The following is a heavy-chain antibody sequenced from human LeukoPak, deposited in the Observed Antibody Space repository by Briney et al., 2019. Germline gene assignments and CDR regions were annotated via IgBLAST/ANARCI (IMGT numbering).Heavy chain of an antibody. J-gene: IGHJ6*02. Sequence: GGSLRLSCAASGFTFSSYWMSWVRQAPGKGLEWEANIKQDGSEKYYVDSVKGRFTISRDNAKNSLYLQMNSLRAEDTAVYYCARQARIAAAGMDVWGQGTTVTVSS. CDR1: GFTFSSYW. V-gene: IGHV3-7*03. D-gene: IGHD6-13*01. CDR3: ARQARIAAAGMDV. CDR2: IKQDGSEK.